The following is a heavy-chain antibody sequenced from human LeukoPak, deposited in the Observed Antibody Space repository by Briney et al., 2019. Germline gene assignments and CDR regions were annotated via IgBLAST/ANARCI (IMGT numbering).Heavy chain of an antibody. CDR1: GGSISSYY. V-gene: IGHV4-59*01. CDR3: ARDSAWNWFDP. CDR2: ISYSGST. Sequence: SETLSLTCTVSGGSISSYYWSWIRQPPGKGLEWIGYISYSGSTNFNPSLKSRVTISVDTSKNQFSLKLSSVTAADTAVYYCARDSAWNWFDPWGQGTLVTVSS. J-gene: IGHJ5*02.